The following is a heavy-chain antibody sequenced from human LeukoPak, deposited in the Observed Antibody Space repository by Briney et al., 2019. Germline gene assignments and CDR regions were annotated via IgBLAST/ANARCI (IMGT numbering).Heavy chain of an antibody. V-gene: IGHV4-34*01. J-gene: IGHJ5*02. CDR1: GGSFSGYY. Sequence: PSETPSLTCAVYGGSFSGYYWSWIRQPPGKGLEWIGEINHSGSTNYNPSLKSRVTISVDTSKNQFSLKLSSVTAADTAVYYCARGYTYYDFWSGYGNWFDPWGQGTLVTVSS. CDR3: ARGYTYYDFWSGYGNWFDP. D-gene: IGHD3-3*01. CDR2: INHSGST.